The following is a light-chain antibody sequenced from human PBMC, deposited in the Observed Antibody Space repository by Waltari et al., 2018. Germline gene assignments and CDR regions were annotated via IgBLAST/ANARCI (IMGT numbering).Light chain of an antibody. V-gene: IGKV3-11*01. CDR3: QQRSSWPLT. CDR2: DAS. CDR1: QTVSTY. Sequence: VLTQSPATLSLSPGESATLSCRASQTVSTYLAWYHQKPGQAPRLLIYDASNRATGIPARFSGSGSGTDFTLTISSLEPDDFGLYYCQQRSSWPLTFGGGSKVEIK. J-gene: IGKJ4*01.